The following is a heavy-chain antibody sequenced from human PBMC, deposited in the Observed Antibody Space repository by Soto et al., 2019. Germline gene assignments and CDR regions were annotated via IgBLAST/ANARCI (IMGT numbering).Heavy chain of an antibody. CDR1: GFTFSSYA. CDR2: TSYDGSNK. CDR3: ARDLSRYDFWSGYYRYYGMDV. Sequence: PGGSLRLSCAASGFTFSSYAMHWVRQAPGKGLEWVAVTSYDGSNKYYADSVKGRFTISRDNSKNTLYLQMNSLRAEDTAVYYCARDLSRYDFWSGYYRYYGMDVWGQGTTVTVSS. D-gene: IGHD3-3*01. J-gene: IGHJ6*02. V-gene: IGHV3-30-3*01.